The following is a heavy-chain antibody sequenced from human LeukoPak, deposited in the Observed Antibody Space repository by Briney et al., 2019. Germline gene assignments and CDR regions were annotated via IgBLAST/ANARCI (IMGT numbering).Heavy chain of an antibody. Sequence: ASVKVSCKASGYTFTSYGISWVRQAPGQGLEWMGWISAYNGNTNYAQKFQGRVTMTRDTSISTAYMELSRLRSDDTAVYYCARDHLASSGDDYWGQGTLVTVSS. CDR1: GYTFTSYG. CDR2: ISAYNGNT. D-gene: IGHD3-22*01. J-gene: IGHJ4*02. CDR3: ARDHLASSGDDY. V-gene: IGHV1-18*01.